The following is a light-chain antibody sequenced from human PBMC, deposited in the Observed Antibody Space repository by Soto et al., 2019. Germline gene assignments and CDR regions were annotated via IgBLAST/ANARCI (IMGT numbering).Light chain of an antibody. J-gene: IGLJ2*01. CDR3: QVWDSSSDLVV. Sequence: SYELTQPPSVSVAPGQTARITCGGNNIGSKSVHWYQQKPGQAPVLVVYDDSDRPSGIPERFSGSNSGNTATLTISRVEAGDEADYYCQVWDSSSDLVVFGGGTKVTLL. CDR1: NIGSKS. V-gene: IGLV3-21*02. CDR2: DDS.